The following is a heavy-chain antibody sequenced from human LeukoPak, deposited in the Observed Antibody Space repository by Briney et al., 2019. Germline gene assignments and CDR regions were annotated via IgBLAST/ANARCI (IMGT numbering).Heavy chain of an antibody. J-gene: IGHJ4*02. CDR1: GGSISSSSYY. D-gene: IGHD3-22*01. Sequence: PSETLSLTCTVSGGSISSSSYYWGWIRQPPGKGLEWIVSIYYSGSTYYNPSLKSRVTISVDTSKNQFSLKLSSVTAADTAVYYCARQGDYYDSSGYYFGKYYFDYWGQGTLVTVSS. CDR2: IYYSGST. CDR3: ARQGDYYDSSGYYFGKYYFDY. V-gene: IGHV4-39*01.